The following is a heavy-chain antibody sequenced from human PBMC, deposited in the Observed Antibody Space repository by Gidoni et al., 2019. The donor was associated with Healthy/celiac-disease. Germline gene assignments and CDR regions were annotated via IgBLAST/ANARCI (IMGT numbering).Heavy chain of an antibody. D-gene: IGHD3-3*01. CDR3: ARTYYDFWSGYRNWYFDL. CDR1: GFSLSTSGIC. V-gene: IGHV2-70*01. Sequence: QVTLRESGPALVKPTQTLTLTCTSSGFSLSTSGICVSWIRQPPGKALEWLALIDWDDDNYYSTSLKTRLTISKDTSKNQVVLTMTNMDPVDTATYYCARTYYDFWSGYRNWYFDLWGRGTLVTVSS. J-gene: IGHJ2*01. CDR2: IDWDDDN.